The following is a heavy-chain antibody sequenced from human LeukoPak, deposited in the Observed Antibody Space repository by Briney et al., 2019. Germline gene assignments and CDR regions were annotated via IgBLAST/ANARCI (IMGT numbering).Heavy chain of an antibody. J-gene: IGHJ4*02. Sequence: AGGSLRLSCAASGFTVSSNYMSWVRQAPGKGLGWVSLIYTGGHTYYADSVKGRFTISRDNSKNTLCLQMNSLRAEDTAFYYCATTAATYCFDYWGQGTLVTVSS. CDR2: IYTGGHT. CDR1: GFTVSSNY. D-gene: IGHD6-13*01. V-gene: IGHV3-53*01. CDR3: ATTAATYCFDY.